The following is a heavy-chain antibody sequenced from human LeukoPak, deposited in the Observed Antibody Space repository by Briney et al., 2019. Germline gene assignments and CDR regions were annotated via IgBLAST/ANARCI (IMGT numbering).Heavy chain of an antibody. CDR1: GFTFSSYA. V-gene: IGHV3-30-3*02. CDR2: ISYDGSNK. D-gene: IGHD1-14*01. Sequence: GGSLRLSCAASGFTFSSYAMHWVRQAPGKGLEWVAVISYDGSNKYYADSVKGRFTISRDNSKNTLYLQMNSLRAEDTAVYYCAKPPPYTWGQGTLVTVSS. CDR3: AKPPPYT. J-gene: IGHJ5*02.